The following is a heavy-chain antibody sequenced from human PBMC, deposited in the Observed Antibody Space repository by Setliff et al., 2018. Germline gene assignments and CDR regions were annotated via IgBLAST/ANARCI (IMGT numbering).Heavy chain of an antibody. D-gene: IGHD1-7*01. CDR1: GFTFSSYA. V-gene: IGHV3-23*01. J-gene: IGHJ4*02. CDR2: ISGSGGST. CDR3: AKKLPGVRYFDY. Sequence: TGGSLRLSCAASGFTFSSYAMSWVRQAPGKGLEWVSAISGSGGSTYYADSVKGRFTISRDNSKSILYLQMNSLRAEDTAVYYCAKKLPGVRYFDYCGQGTLVTVSA.